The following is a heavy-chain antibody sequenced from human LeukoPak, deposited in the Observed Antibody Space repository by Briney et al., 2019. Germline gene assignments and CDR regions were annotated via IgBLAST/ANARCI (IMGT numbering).Heavy chain of an antibody. CDR1: GFTFSSYG. J-gene: IGHJ4*02. V-gene: IGHV3-30*02. CDR2: IRYDGSNK. Sequence: GGSLRLSCAASGFTFSSYGMHWVRQAPGKGLEWVAFIRYDGSNKYYADSVKGRFTISRDNSKNTLYLQMNSLRTEDTALYYCAKDDYSSGWYYFDYWGQGTLVTVSP. CDR3: AKDDYSSGWYYFDY. D-gene: IGHD6-19*01.